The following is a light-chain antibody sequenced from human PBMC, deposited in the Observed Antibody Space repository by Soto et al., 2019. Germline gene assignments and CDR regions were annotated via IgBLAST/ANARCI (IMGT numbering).Light chain of an antibody. V-gene: IGLV2-14*01. CDR1: SDDVGDHNY. CDR3: SSYTTSDTQGV. Sequence: QPVLTQPASVSGSDGQSITISCTGTSDDVGDHNYVSWYQQRPGKAPKLMIYEVSRRASGVSNRFSGSKAGTTASLTISGLQGDDEGDYYCSSYTTSDTQGVFGTGTKLTVL. J-gene: IGLJ1*01. CDR2: EVS.